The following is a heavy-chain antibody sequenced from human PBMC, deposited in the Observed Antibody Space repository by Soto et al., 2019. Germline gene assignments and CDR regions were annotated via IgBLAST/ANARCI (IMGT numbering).Heavy chain of an antibody. V-gene: IGHV3-7*01. CDR3: AKDFGINWYYFDC. D-gene: IGHD1-1*01. CDR2: IKQDGSEK. Sequence: EVQLVESGGGLVQPGGSLRLSCAASGFTFSSYWMSWVRQAPGKGLEWVANIKQDGSEKYYVDSVKGRFTISRDNAKNSLYLQMNSLRAEDTAVYYCAKDFGINWYYFDCWGQGTLVTVSS. CDR1: GFTFSSYW. J-gene: IGHJ4*02.